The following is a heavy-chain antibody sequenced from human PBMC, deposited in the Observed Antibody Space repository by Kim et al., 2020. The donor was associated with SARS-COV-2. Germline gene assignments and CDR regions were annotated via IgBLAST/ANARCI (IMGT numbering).Heavy chain of an antibody. V-gene: IGHV3-30*01. CDR3: ARPKSGSYYADLDY. Sequence: VDSVKGRFTISRDNSKNTLYLQLNSLRAEETAVYYCARPKSGSYYADLDYWGQGTLVTVSS. D-gene: IGHD1-26*01. J-gene: IGHJ4*02.